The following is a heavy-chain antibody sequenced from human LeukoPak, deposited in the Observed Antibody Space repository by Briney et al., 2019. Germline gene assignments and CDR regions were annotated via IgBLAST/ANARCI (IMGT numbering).Heavy chain of an antibody. V-gene: IGHV1-46*01. CDR3: ARDWRPYYYDSSGYYSPIDY. CDR1: GYTFTSYY. Sequence: ASVKVSCKASGYTFTSYYMHWVRQAPGQGLEWMGLVNPSGGSTSYAQKFQGRVTMTRDTSTSTVYMELSSLRSEDTAVYYCARDWRPYYYDSSGYYSPIDYWGQGTLVTVSS. D-gene: IGHD3-22*01. CDR2: VNPSGGST. J-gene: IGHJ4*02.